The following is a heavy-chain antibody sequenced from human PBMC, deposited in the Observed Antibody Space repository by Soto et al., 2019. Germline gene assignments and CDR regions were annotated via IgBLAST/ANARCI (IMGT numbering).Heavy chain of an antibody. CDR2: VSTSGRST. J-gene: IGHJ4*02. V-gene: IGHV3-64D*06. CDR3: VKQAHGLDGVAFDY. CDR1: GFIFSEST. D-gene: IGHD2-15*01. Sequence: EVQLVESGGGLVQPGGSVRLSCSASGFIFSESTIYWVRQVPGKGLEAISAVSTSGRSTYYADSVKDRFTISRDNSKNTLFLQMGSLRPEDTAIYYCVKQAHGLDGVAFDYWGQGTQVTDAS.